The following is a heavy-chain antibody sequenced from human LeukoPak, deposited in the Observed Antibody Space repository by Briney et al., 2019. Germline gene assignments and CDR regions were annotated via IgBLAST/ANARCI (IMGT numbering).Heavy chain of an antibody. CDR3: AREITIFGVVRRTRYFDY. V-gene: IGHV1-69*13. CDR2: IIPIFGTA. CDR1: GGTFSSYA. D-gene: IGHD3-3*01. J-gene: IGHJ4*02. Sequence: SVTVSCKASGGTFSSYAISWVRQAPGQGLEWMGGIIPIFGTANYAQKFQGRVTITADESTSTAYMELSSLRSEDTAVYYCAREITIFGVVRRTRYFDYWGQGTLVTVSS.